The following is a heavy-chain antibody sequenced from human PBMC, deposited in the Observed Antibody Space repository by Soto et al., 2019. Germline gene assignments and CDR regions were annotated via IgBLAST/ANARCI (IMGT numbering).Heavy chain of an antibody. V-gene: IGHV1-69*13. CDR1: GCTFSSYA. D-gene: IGHD6-6*01. CDR2: IIPIFGTA. Sequence: SVKVSCKASGCTFSSYAISWVRQAPGQGLEWMGGIIPIFGTANYAQKFQGRVTITADESTSTAYMELSSLRSEDTAVYYCASWSSSPDAFDIWGQGTMVTVSS. CDR3: ASWSSSPDAFDI. J-gene: IGHJ3*02.